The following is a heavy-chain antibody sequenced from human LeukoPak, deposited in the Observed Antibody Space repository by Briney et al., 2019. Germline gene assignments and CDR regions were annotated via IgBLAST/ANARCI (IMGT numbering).Heavy chain of an antibody. Sequence: GGSLRLSCAASGFTFSSDSINWVPHGPGTGLEWVSFISGSSGVIYYADSLKGRFTISRDNAKVSLYLQMNSLRAEDTAVYYCSRGSVDLRSGWYWLYWGQGSLVTVSS. CDR1: GFTFSSDS. J-gene: IGHJ4*02. CDR2: ISGSSGVI. CDR3: SRGSVDLRSGWYWLY. V-gene: IGHV3-48*01. D-gene: IGHD6-19*01.